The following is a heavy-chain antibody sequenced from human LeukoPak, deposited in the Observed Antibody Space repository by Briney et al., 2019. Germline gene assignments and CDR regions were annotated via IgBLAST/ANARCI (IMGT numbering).Heavy chain of an antibody. Sequence: SETLSLTCTVSGGSISSGGYYWSWIRQHPGKGLEWIGYIYYSGSTYYNPSLKSRVTISVDTSKNQFSLKLGSVTAADTAVYYCARDGSGSSFDYWGQGTLVTVSS. CDR3: ARDGSGSSFDY. J-gene: IGHJ4*02. CDR2: IYYSGST. V-gene: IGHV4-31*03. CDR1: GGSISSGGYY. D-gene: IGHD2-15*01.